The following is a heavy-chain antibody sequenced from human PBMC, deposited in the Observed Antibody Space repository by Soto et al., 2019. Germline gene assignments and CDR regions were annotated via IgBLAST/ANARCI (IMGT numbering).Heavy chain of an antibody. D-gene: IGHD3-22*01. V-gene: IGHV3-30-3*01. CDR1: GFTFSNYA. Sequence: GGSLRLSCAASGFTFSNYAMHWVRQPPGKGLEWVAVISYDASNKYYAGSVKGRFTISRDNSKNTLYLQMNSLRAEDTAVYYCARTRGYYYDSSGYYDYWGQGILVTVSS. CDR3: ARTRGYYYDSSGYYDY. CDR2: ISYDASNK. J-gene: IGHJ4*02.